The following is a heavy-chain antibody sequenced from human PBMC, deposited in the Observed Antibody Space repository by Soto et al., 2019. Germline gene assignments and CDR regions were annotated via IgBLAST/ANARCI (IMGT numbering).Heavy chain of an antibody. CDR1: GGTFSSYA. J-gene: IGHJ6*02. Sequence: VSCKASGGTFSSYAISWVRQAPGQGLEWMGGIIPIFGTANYAQKFQGRVTITADESTSTAYMELSSLRSEDTAVYYCARDLEEWFGELLAVHGMDVWGQGTTVTVSS. D-gene: IGHD3-10*01. CDR3: ARDLEEWFGELLAVHGMDV. CDR2: IIPIFGTA. V-gene: IGHV1-69*01.